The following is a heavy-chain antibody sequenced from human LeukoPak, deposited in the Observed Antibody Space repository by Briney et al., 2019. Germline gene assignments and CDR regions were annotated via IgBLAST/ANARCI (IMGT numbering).Heavy chain of an antibody. CDR1: GFTFSSYS. D-gene: IGHD4-17*01. CDR3: ARDTGWFDP. CDR2: IKQDGSEK. V-gene: IGHV3-7*01. Sequence: RAGGSLRLSCAASGFTFSSYSMSWVRQAPGKGLEWVANIKQDGSEKYYVDSVKGRFTISRDNVKNSLYLQMNSLRAEDTAVYYCARDTGWFDPWGQGTLVTVSS. J-gene: IGHJ5*02.